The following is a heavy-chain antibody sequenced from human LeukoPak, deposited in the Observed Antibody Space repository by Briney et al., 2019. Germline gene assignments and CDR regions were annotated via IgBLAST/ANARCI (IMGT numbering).Heavy chain of an antibody. J-gene: IGHJ5*02. CDR3: ASTTYYYDSSGYTSAWFDP. D-gene: IGHD3-22*01. V-gene: IGHV3-7*01. Sequence: LPGGSLRLSCAASGFTFSSYWMSWVRQAPGEGLEWVANIKQDGSEKYYVDSVKGRFTISRDNAKNSLYLQMNSLRAEDTAVYYCASTTYYYDSSGYTSAWFDPWGQGTLVTVSS. CDR1: GFTFSSYW. CDR2: IKQDGSEK.